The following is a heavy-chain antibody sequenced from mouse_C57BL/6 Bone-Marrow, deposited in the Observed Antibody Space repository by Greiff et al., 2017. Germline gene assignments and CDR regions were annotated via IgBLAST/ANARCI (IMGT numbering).Heavy chain of an antibody. CDR1: GFTFSDYG. CDR3: ARTYYSNYGYFDY. J-gene: IGHJ2*01. Sequence: EVQGVESGGGLVKPGGSLKLSCAASGFTFSDYGMHWVRQAPEKGLEWVAYISSGSSTIYYADTVKGRFTIARDNAKNTLFLQMTSLRSEDTAMYYCARTYYSNYGYFDYWGQGTTLTVSS. D-gene: IGHD2-5*01. V-gene: IGHV5-17*01. CDR2: ISSGSSTI.